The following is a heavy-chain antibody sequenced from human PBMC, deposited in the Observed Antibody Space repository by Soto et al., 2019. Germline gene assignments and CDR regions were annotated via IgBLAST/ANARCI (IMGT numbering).Heavy chain of an antibody. CDR2: INSDGSST. D-gene: IGHD6-19*01. CDR3: VRGEGGWETY. V-gene: IGHV3-74*01. J-gene: IGHJ4*02. Sequence: PGGSLRLSCAASGFTXSXXWMHWVRQAPWKGLVWVSRINSDGSSTTYADSVKGRFTISRDNAKNTLYLQMNSLRAEDTAVYYCVRGEGGWETYWGQGTLVTVSS. CDR1: GFTXSXXW.